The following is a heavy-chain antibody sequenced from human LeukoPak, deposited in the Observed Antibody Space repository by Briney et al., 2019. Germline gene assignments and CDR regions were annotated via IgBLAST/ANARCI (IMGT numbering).Heavy chain of an antibody. CDR1: GFTFSSYS. CDR2: INI. Sequence: PGGSLRLSCAASGFTFSSYSMNWVRQAPGKGLEWVSSINIYYADSVKGRFTISRDNAKNSLYLQMNSLRAEDTAVYYCAMTYSSDAFDIWGQGTMVTVSS. V-gene: IGHV3-21*01. J-gene: IGHJ3*02. CDR3: AMTYSSDAFDI. D-gene: IGHD3-22*01.